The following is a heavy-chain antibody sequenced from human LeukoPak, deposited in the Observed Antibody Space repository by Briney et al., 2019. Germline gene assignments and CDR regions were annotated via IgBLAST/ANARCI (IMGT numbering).Heavy chain of an antibody. V-gene: IGHV3-21*01. CDR2: ISSSSSYI. Sequence: PGGSLRLSCAASGFTFSSYSMNWVRQAPGKGLEWVSSISSSSSYIYYADSVKGRFTISRDNAKNSLYLQMNGLRAEDTAVYYCARTVNFDWLPSGSDAFDIWGQGTMVTVSS. J-gene: IGHJ3*02. CDR3: ARTVNFDWLPSGSDAFDI. CDR1: GFTFSSYS. D-gene: IGHD3-9*01.